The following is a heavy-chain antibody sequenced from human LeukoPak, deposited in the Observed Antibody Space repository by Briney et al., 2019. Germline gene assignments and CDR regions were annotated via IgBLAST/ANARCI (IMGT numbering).Heavy chain of an antibody. CDR3: AKGPLSHFDY. CDR2: IKEDGSEK. V-gene: IGHV3-7*01. D-gene: IGHD2/OR15-2a*01. CDR1: GFRFSSYW. J-gene: IGHJ4*02. Sequence: GGSLRLSCVVSGFRFSSYWMSWVRQAPGKEPEWVANIKEDGSEKYYEDSVRGRLTISRDNAKNTLFLDMNSLRAEDTAVFYCAKGPLSHFDYWGQGTLVTVSS.